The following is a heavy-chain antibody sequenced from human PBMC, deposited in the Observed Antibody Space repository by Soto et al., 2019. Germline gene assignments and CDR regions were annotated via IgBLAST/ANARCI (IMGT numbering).Heavy chain of an antibody. CDR3: ARRIGEYYDFWSVHFDY. J-gene: IGHJ4*02. CDR1: GYTFTSYD. Sequence: ASVKVSCKASGYTFTSYDINWVRQATGQGLEWMGWMNPNSGNTGYAQKFQGRVTMTRNTSISTAYMELSSLRSEDTAVYYCARRIGEYYDFWSVHFDYWGQGTLVTVSS. CDR2: MNPNSGNT. V-gene: IGHV1-8*01. D-gene: IGHD3-3*01.